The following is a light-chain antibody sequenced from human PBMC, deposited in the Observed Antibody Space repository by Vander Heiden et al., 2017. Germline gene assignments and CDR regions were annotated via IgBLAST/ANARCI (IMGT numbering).Light chain of an antibody. J-gene: IGLJ3*02. V-gene: IGLV2-14*01. CDR3: SSYTRRSTLGV. CDR1: SSDVGGYNH. CDR2: EVS. Sequence: QSALTQPASVSGSPGQSITISCSGTSSDVGGYNHVSWYQQHPGKAPKLIIFEVSNRPSGVSYRFSCSKSGSTASLTISGLQAEDEGQYFCSSYTRRSTLGVFGGGTQLTVL.